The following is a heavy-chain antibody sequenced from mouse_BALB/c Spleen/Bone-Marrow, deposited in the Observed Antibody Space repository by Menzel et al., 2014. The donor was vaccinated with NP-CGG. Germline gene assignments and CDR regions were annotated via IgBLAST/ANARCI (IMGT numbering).Heavy chain of an antibody. J-gene: IGHJ4*01. CDR2: IRSKSNNYAT. CDR1: GFTFNMYA. V-gene: IGHV10-1*02. D-gene: IGHD2-4*01. Sequence: EVKLVESGGGLVQPKGSLKLSCAASGFTFNMYALHWVRQAPGKGLEWVARIRSKSNNYATYYADSVKDRFTISRDDSQTMLYLQMNNLKTEDTAMYYCARAISYDFYYAMDYWGQGTSVTVSS. CDR3: ARAISYDFYYAMDY.